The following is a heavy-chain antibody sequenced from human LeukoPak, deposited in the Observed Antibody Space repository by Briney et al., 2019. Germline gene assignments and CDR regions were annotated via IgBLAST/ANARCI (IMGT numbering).Heavy chain of an antibody. Sequence: PGGSLRLSCAASGFTFSSYSMNWVRQAPGKGLEWVSSISSSSSYIYYADSVKGRFTISRDNAKNSLYLQMNSLRAEDTAVYYCARAPLDLLFFDYWGQGTLVTVSS. CDR3: ARAPLDLLFFDY. J-gene: IGHJ4*02. D-gene: IGHD2-15*01. V-gene: IGHV3-21*01. CDR1: GFTFSSYS. CDR2: ISSSSSYI.